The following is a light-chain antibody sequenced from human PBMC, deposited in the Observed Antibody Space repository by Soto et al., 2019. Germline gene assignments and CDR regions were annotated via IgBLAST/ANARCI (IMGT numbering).Light chain of an antibody. Sequence: EIVMTQSPATLSVSPGESATLSCRASLRISSNLAWHQQKPGQSPRLLIYAASARATDVPARFSGSGSGTEFTLTISSLQSEDFAVYYCQQYNNWPHMYTFGQGTKLEIK. CDR1: LRISSN. V-gene: IGKV3-15*01. CDR3: QQYNNWPHMYT. J-gene: IGKJ2*01. CDR2: AAS.